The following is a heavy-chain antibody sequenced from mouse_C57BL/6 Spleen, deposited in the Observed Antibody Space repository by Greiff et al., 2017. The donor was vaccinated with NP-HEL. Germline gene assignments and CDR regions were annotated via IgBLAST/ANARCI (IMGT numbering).Heavy chain of an antibody. V-gene: IGHV7-3*01. CDR1: GFTFTDYY. CDR2: IRNKANGYTT. J-gene: IGHJ2*01. Sequence: EVKVVESGGGLVQPGGSLSLSCAASGFTFTDYYMSWVRQPPGKALEWLGFIRNKANGYTTEYSASVKGRFTISRDNSQSILYLQMNALRAEDSATYYCARSPNYFDYWGQGTTLTVSS. CDR3: ARSPNYFDY.